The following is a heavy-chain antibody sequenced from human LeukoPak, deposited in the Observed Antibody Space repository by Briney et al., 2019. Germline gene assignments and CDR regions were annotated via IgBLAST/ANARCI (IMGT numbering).Heavy chain of an antibody. Sequence: SETLSLTCTVSGYSISSDYYWGWIRQPPGKGLEWIGSIYHSGSTYYNPSLKSRVTISVDTSKNQFSLKLRSVTAADRAVYYCARQYAGFDYWGQGTLVTVSS. CDR3: ARQYAGFDY. V-gene: IGHV4-38-2*02. CDR2: IYHSGST. J-gene: IGHJ4*02. CDR1: GYSISSDYY. D-gene: IGHD2-2*01.